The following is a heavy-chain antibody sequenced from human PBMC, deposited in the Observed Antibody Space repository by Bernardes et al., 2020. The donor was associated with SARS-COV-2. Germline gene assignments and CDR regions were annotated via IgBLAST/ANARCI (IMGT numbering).Heavy chain of an antibody. J-gene: IGHJ2*01. CDR2: ISGSGGST. CDR3: AKGYFDWFPTNWYFDL. Sequence: GGSLRLSCAASGFTFSSYAMSWVRQAPGKGLEWVSAISGSGGSTYYADSVKGRFTISRDNSKNTLYLQMNSLRAEDTAVYYCAKGYFDWFPTNWYFDLWGRGTLVTVSS. CDR1: GFTFSSYA. D-gene: IGHD3-9*01. V-gene: IGHV3-23*01.